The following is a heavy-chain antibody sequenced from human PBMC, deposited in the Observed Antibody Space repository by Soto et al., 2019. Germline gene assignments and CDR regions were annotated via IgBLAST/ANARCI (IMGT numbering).Heavy chain of an antibody. D-gene: IGHD3-10*01. CDR1: GGSFSGYY. CDR3: ARGTMVRGVICYFDY. Sequence: QVQLQQWGAGLLKPSETLSLTCAVYGGSFSGYYWSWIRQPPGKGLEWIGEINHSGSTNCNPSLKSRVTISVDTSKNQFSLKLSSVTAADTAVYYCARGTMVRGVICYFDYWGQGTLVTVSS. V-gene: IGHV4-34*01. CDR2: INHSGST. J-gene: IGHJ4*02.